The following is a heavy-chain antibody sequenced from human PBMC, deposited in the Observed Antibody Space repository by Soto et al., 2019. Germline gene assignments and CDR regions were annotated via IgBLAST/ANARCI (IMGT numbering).Heavy chain of an antibody. CDR3: ARRNELAGPYDIDL. Sequence: ASVKVSCKASGFTFITYDFSWVRQAAGQGLEWMGWMNPNNGNAGFAQKFRGRINMTRNTSISTAYLELSSLRSDDSAVYFCARRNELAGPYDIDLWGKGTQVTVSS. D-gene: IGHD3-9*01. CDR1: GFTFITYD. J-gene: IGHJ4*02. V-gene: IGHV1-8*01. CDR2: MNPNNGNA.